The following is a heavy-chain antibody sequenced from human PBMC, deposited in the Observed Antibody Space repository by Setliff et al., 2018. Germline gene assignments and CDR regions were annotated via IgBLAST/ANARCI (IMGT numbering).Heavy chain of an antibody. CDR2: VYYSGTA. CDR1: DGSLSTYY. V-gene: IGHV4-59*01. CDR3: ARGGTFRYFDF. D-gene: IGHD5-12*01. Sequence: LSLTCTVSDGSLSTYYWSWIRQPPGKGLEFIGYVYYSGTANYSPSLRSRLTISVDTSKNQFSLKLRSVTAADTAGYYCARGGTFRYFDFWGPGAPVTVSS. J-gene: IGHJ4*02.